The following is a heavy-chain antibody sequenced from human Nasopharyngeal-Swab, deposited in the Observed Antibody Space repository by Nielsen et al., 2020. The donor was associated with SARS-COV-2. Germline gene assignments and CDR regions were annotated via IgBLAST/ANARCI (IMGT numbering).Heavy chain of an antibody. D-gene: IGHD3-16*01. Sequence: SETLPLTCAVYGGSYSGYYWSWIRQPPGKGLERIGEIKHSGSTNYNPSHKSRVTISVDTSKNQFSLKLSSVTAADTAVYYCARGLNGGHWGQGTLVTVSS. J-gene: IGHJ4*02. V-gene: IGHV4-34*01. CDR2: IKHSGST. CDR1: GGSYSGYY. CDR3: ARGLNGGH.